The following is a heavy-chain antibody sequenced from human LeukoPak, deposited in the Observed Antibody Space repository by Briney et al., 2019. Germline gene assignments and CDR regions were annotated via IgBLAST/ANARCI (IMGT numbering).Heavy chain of an antibody. CDR3: ARDYSNYWFDP. D-gene: IGHD4-11*01. CDR1: GYTFTSYG. CDR2: ISPYNGNT. V-gene: IGHV1-18*01. Sequence: SVKVSCKASGYTFTSYGISWVRQAPGQGLGWMGWISPYNGNTNYAQKLQGRVTMTTDTSTSTAYMEMRSLRSNDTAVYYCARDYSNYWFDPWGQGTLVTVSS. J-gene: IGHJ5*02.